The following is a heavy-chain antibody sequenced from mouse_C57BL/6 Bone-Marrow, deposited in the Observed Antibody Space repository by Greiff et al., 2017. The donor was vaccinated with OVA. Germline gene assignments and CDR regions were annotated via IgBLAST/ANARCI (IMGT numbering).Heavy chain of an antibody. V-gene: IGHV1-5*01. Sequence: EVQLQQSGTVLARPGASVKMSCKPSGYTFTSYWMHWVKQRPGQGLEWIGAIYPGNSDTSYNQKFKGKAKLTAVTSASTAYMELSSLTNEDSAVYYCTSTITTRGFAYWGQGTLVTVSA. CDR1: GYTFTSYW. CDR3: TSTITTRGFAY. D-gene: IGHD1-2*01. J-gene: IGHJ3*01. CDR2: IYPGNSDT.